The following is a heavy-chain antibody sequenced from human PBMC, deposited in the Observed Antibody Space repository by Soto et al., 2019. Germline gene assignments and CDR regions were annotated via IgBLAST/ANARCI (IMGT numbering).Heavy chain of an antibody. J-gene: IGHJ4*02. CDR3: ARAGVTPDFFDY. D-gene: IGHD2-21*02. CDR1: GFSVRTNY. V-gene: IGHV3-53*02. Sequence: EVQLVETGGGLIQPGGSLRLSCAASGFSVRTNYMRWVRQAPGKGLEWVSVFESGGSIYYADSVKGRFIISRDYVKNTVYLQMNSLRAEDTAVYYCARAGVTPDFFDYWGQGTLVTVSS. CDR2: FESGGSI.